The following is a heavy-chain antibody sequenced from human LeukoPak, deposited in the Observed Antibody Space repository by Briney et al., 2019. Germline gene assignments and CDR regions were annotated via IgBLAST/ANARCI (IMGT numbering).Heavy chain of an antibody. Sequence: GGTLRLSCAASGFTFSTYGMSWVRQAPGKGLEWVSAISGSGGGSTYYADSVKGRFTISRDNAKNTLYLQMNSLRAEDTAVYYCARANSGSFDYWGQGTLVTVSS. CDR2: ISGSGGGST. V-gene: IGHV3-23*01. D-gene: IGHD1-26*01. J-gene: IGHJ4*02. CDR3: ARANSGSFDY. CDR1: GFTFSTYG.